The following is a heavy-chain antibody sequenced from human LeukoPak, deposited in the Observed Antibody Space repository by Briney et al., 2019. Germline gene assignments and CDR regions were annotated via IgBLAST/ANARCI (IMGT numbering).Heavy chain of an antibody. CDR2: IYYSGST. J-gene: IGHJ4*02. V-gene: IGHV4-59*08. D-gene: IGHD4-17*01. CDR3: ARLGGGGSFYGDYAGYFDY. CDR1: GGSISTYW. Sequence: PSETLSLTCTVSGGSISTYWWSWIRQPPGKGLEWIGYIYYSGSTNYNPSLKSRVTISVDTSKNQFSLKLSSVTAADTAVYYCARLGGGGSFYGDYAGYFDYWGQGTLVTVSS.